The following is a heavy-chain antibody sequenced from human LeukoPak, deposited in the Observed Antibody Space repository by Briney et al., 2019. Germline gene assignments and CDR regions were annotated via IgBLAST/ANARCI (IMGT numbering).Heavy chain of an antibody. CDR1: GFTFSSYW. V-gene: IGHV3-7*03. CDR2: IKQDGSEK. J-gene: IGHJ4*02. D-gene: IGHD3-3*01. Sequence: GGSLRLSCAASGFTFSSYWMSWVRQAPGKGLEWVANIKQDGSEKYYVDSVKGRYTISRDNAKNSLYLQMNSLRAEDTAVYYCAKTDNYGVAFDYWGQGTLVTVSS. CDR3: AKTDNYGVAFDY.